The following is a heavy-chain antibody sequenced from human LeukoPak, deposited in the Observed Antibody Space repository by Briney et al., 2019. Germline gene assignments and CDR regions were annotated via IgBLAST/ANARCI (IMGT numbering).Heavy chain of an antibody. CDR1: GFTFSYYA. Sequence: GGSLRLSCAASGFTFSYYAMSRVRQAPGKGLEWVSAISGTGGSTHYADSVKGRFTISRDNSKNTLYLQMNSLRAEDTAVYYCAKAGSNWGYFDYRGQGTLVTVSS. D-gene: IGHD7-27*01. J-gene: IGHJ4*02. CDR3: AKAGSNWGYFDY. CDR2: ISGTGGST. V-gene: IGHV3-23*01.